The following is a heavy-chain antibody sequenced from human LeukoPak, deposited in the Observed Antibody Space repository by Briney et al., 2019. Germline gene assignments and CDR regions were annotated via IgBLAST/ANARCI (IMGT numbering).Heavy chain of an antibody. CDR2: MTPNSGNT. CDR3: ARGSFSRWTTQSYFDY. J-gene: IGHJ4*02. Sequence: ASVKVSCKASGYTFTSYDIYWTRQAPGQGPEWMGWMTPNSGNTGSAQRFQGRVTMTRNTSMSSAYMELSSLRPEDTAVYYCARGSFSRWTTQSYFDYWGQGTLVTVSS. CDR1: GYTFTSYD. D-gene: IGHD4-23*01. V-gene: IGHV1-8*01.